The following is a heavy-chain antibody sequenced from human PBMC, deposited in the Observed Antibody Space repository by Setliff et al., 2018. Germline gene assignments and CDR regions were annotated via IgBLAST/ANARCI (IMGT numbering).Heavy chain of an antibody. CDR2: IYTSWST. CDR1: GDSISSRRNY. J-gene: IGHJ6*03. D-gene: IGHD3-3*01. V-gene: IGHV4-61*09. CDR3: ARMSGFQYIDV. Sequence: LSLTCTVSGDSISSRRNYWGWLRQPAGKELEWIGQIYTSWSTNYNPSLKSRVTISLDTSKNQFSLSLTSVTAEDTAVYYCARMSGFQYIDVWDKGTTVTVSS.